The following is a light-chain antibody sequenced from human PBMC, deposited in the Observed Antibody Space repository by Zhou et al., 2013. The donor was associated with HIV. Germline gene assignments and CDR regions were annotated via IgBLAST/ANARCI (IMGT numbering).Light chain of an antibody. CDR2: GAS. J-gene: IGKJ1*01. CDR1: QNINNY. V-gene: IGKV1-39*01. CDR3: QQSYSTPWT. Sequence: DIQMTQSPSSLSASVGDSVTITCRTSQNINNYLNWYQQKPGRAPKLLIYGASSLQSGVPSRLDGSGSGTHFTLTISSLQPEDFATYYCQQSYSTPWTFGQGTTVEIK.